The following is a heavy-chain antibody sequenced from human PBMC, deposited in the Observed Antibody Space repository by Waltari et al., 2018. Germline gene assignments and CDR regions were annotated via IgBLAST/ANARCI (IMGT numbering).Heavy chain of an antibody. D-gene: IGHD3-10*01. Sequence: QVQLVQSGAEVKKPGASVTVSCKASDYTLTSLDINWVRRAIGQGLEWMGWMNPNRGNTGYAQKFQGRVTITRNTSISTAYMELSSLRSEDTAVYYCARGISGSYHYYYYYMDVWGKGTTVTVSS. CDR3: ARGISGSYHYYYYYMDV. CDR1: DYTLTSLD. J-gene: IGHJ6*03. V-gene: IGHV1-8*03. CDR2: MNPNRGNT.